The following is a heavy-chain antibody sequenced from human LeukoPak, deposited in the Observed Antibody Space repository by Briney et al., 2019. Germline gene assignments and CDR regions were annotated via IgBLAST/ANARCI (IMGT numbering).Heavy chain of an antibody. CDR3: ARDSTYYYYGMDV. V-gene: IGHV3-30*03. Sequence: PGGSLRLSCAASGFTFSSYGMHWVRQAPGKGLEWVAVISHDGSNKYYADSVKGRFTISRDNSKNTLYLQMNSLRAEDTAVYYCARDSTYYYYGMDVWGQGTTVTVSS. D-gene: IGHD2/OR15-2a*01. CDR1: GFTFSSYG. CDR2: ISHDGSNK. J-gene: IGHJ6*02.